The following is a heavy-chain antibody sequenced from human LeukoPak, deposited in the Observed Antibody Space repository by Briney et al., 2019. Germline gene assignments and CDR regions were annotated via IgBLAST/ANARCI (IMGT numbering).Heavy chain of an antibody. CDR1: GGSISSGGYY. CDR3: ARVSWVVVPAAIRSTTVWFDP. CDR2: IYYSGST. Sequence: SETLSLTCTVSGGSISSGGYYWSWIRQHPGKGLEWIGYIYYSGSTYYNPSLKSRVTISVDTSKNQFSLKLSSVTAADTAVYYCARVSWVVVPAAIRSTTVWFDPWGQGTLVTVSS. V-gene: IGHV4-31*03. D-gene: IGHD2-2*02. J-gene: IGHJ5*02.